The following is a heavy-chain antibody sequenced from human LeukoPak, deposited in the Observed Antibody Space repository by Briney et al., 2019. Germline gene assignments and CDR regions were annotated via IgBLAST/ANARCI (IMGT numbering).Heavy chain of an antibody. J-gene: IGHJ4*02. CDR3: GKEVSGSGSYYGGNDY. CDR1: GFTFSSYA. D-gene: IGHD3-10*01. CDR2: ITGTGGVT. Sequence: GGSLRLSCAASGFTFSSYAMGWVRQAPAKGLEWLSAITGTGGVTYYADSVKGRFTISRDSSKTTLYLQMNSLRAEDTAVYYCGKEVSGSGSYYGGNDYWGQGTLVIVSS. V-gene: IGHV3-23*01.